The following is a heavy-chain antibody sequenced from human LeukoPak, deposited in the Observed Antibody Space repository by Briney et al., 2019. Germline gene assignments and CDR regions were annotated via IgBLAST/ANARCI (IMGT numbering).Heavy chain of an antibody. Sequence: SETLSLTCTVSGGSISSYYWSWLRQPPGKGLEWFGYIYYSGSTNYNPSLKSRVTISVDTSKNQFSLKLSSVTAADTAVYYCARHPEEWGGDGWFDPWGQGTLVTVSS. J-gene: IGHJ5*02. CDR1: GGSISSYY. CDR3: ARHPEEWGGDGWFDP. D-gene: IGHD2-21*02. V-gene: IGHV4-59*01. CDR2: IYYSGST.